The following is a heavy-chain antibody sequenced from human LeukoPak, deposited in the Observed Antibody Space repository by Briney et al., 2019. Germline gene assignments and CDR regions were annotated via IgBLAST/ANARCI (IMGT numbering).Heavy chain of an antibody. V-gene: IGHV4-39*07. CDR3: ARAYSSGWCYMDV. D-gene: IGHD6-19*01. CDR2: IYYSGST. J-gene: IGHJ6*03. Sequence: SETLSLTCTVSGGSISSSSYYWGWIRQPPGKGLEWIGSIYYSGSTYYNPSLKSRVTISVDTSKNRFSLKLSSVTAADTAVYYCARAYSSGWCYMDVWGKGTTVTISS. CDR1: GGSISSSSYY.